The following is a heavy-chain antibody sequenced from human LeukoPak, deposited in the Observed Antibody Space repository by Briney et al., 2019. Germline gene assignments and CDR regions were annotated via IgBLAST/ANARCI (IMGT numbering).Heavy chain of an antibody. J-gene: IGHJ4*02. D-gene: IGHD1-26*01. Sequence: GASVKVSCKASGYTFTSYYMHWVRQAPGQGLEWMGIINPSGGSASYAQKFRGRVTMTRDTSTSTVYMELSSLRSEDTAVYYCARIGEWELPDYWGQGTLVTVSS. CDR2: INPSGGSA. CDR1: GYTFTSYY. V-gene: IGHV1-46*01. CDR3: ARIGEWELPDY.